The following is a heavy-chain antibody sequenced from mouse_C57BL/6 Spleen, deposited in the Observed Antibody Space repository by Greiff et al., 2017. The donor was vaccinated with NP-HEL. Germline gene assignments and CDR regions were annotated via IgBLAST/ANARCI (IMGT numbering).Heavy chain of an antibody. CDR1: GYAFSSYW. Sequence: QVQLQQPGAELVKPGASVKISCKASGYAFSSYWMNWVKQRPGQGLEWIGKIYPSDGDTNYNGKFKGKATLTADKSSSTAYMQLSSLTSEDSAVYFCERFYYSNYFDYWGQGTTLTVSS. CDR3: ERFYYSNYFDY. V-gene: IGHV1-80*01. D-gene: IGHD2-5*01. CDR2: IYPSDGDT. J-gene: IGHJ2*01.